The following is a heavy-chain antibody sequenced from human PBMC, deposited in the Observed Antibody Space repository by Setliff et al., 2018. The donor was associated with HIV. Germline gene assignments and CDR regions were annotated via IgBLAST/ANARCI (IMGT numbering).Heavy chain of an antibody. CDR3: ARSLAYCSGGGCSSGNYYYGLDV. Sequence: SETLSLTCTVSGGSISGSSYYWGWIRQSPEKGLEWIGSIFHAGSTYYNPSLKSRVTLSVDTSENQYSLKLTSLIAADTAVYYCARSLAYCSGGGCSSGNYYYGLDVWGQGTTVTVSS. J-gene: IGHJ6*02. CDR2: IFHAGST. D-gene: IGHD2-15*01. V-gene: IGHV4-39*01. CDR1: GGSISGSSYY.